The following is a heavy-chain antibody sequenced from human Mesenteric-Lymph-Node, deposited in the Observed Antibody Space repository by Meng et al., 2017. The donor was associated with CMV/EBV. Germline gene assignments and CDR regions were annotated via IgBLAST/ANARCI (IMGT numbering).Heavy chain of an antibody. V-gene: IGHV3-48*01. CDR3: AKGPLVVAGVYYYFGMDV. D-gene: IGHD6-19*01. Sequence: GESLKISCAASGFTFSSYAMSWVRQAPGKGLEWVSYISSSATTMYYADSVKGRFTISRDNSNNTLYLQMNSLRAEDTAVYFCAKGPLVVAGVYYYFGMDVWGQGTTVTVSS. J-gene: IGHJ6*02. CDR2: ISSSATTM. CDR1: GFTFSSYA.